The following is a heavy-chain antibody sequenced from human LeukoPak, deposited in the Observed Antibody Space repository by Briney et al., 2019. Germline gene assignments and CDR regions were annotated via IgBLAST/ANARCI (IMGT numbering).Heavy chain of an antibody. V-gene: IGHV4-59*13. J-gene: IGHJ4*02. D-gene: IGHD4-17*01. CDR2: MYFSGRA. Sequence: SETLSLTCTVSNGSISTYFWSWVRQPPGKGLEWIGYMYFSGRANNNPSLKSRVTMSVDTSKNQFSLRLTSVTAADTAVYYCARRDDYGAIFDSWGQGILVTVSS. CDR3: ARRDDYGAIFDS. CDR1: NGSISTYF.